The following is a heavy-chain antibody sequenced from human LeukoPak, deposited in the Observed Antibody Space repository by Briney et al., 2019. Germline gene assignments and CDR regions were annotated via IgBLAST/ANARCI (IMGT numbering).Heavy chain of an antibody. J-gene: IGHJ4*02. V-gene: IGHV4-59*08. CDR3: ARRRTIFGVALYYFDY. CDR2: TYYSGST. D-gene: IGHD3-3*01. Sequence: SETLSLTCTVSGGSISSYYWSWIRQPPGKGLEWIGYTYYSGSTNYNPSLKSRVTISVDTSKNQFSLKLSSVTAADTAVYYCARRRTIFGVALYYFDYWGQGTLVTVSS. CDR1: GGSISSYY.